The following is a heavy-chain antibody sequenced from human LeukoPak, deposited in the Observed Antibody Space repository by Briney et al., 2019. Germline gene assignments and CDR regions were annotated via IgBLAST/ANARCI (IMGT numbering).Heavy chain of an antibody. V-gene: IGHV4-61*02. CDR3: ASTYYYDSSGSSDAFDI. Sequence: SETLSLTCTVSGGSISSGSYYCRWIRQPAGKGLEWIGRIYTSGRTNYNPSLKSRVTMSVDTSKNQFSLKLSSVTAADTAVYYCASTYYYDSSGSSDAFDIWGQGTMVTVSS. CDR2: IYTSGRT. CDR1: GGSISSGSYY. J-gene: IGHJ3*02. D-gene: IGHD3-22*01.